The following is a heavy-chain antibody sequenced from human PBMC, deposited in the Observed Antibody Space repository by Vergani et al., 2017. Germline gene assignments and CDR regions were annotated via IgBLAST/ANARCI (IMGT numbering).Heavy chain of an antibody. CDR2: INPNSGGT. J-gene: IGHJ4*02. CDR1: GYTFTGYY. Sequence: QVQLVQSGAEVKKPGASVKVSCKASGYTFTGYYMHWVRQAPGQGLEWMGWINPNSGGTNYAQKFQGRVTMTRDTSISTAYMELSRLRSDDTAVYYCARGLGYCSSTSCYPTPLFDYWGQGTLVTVSS. D-gene: IGHD2-2*01. V-gene: IGHV1-2*02. CDR3: ARGLGYCSSTSCYPTPLFDY.